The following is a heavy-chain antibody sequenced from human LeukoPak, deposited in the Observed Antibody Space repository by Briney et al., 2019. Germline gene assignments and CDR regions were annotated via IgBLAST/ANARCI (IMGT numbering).Heavy chain of an antibody. CDR3: ARVFRGAVTSNWFDP. D-gene: IGHD4-17*01. Sequence: PSQTLSLTCTVSGGSITGYYWTWIRQPPGKGLEWIGYISDSGSTNYNPSLKSRVTMSVDSSNTEFSLRLNSVTAADTAVYYCARVFRGAVTSNWFDPWGQGSPATVSS. V-gene: IGHV4-59*01. CDR2: ISDSGST. CDR1: GGSITGYY. J-gene: IGHJ5*02.